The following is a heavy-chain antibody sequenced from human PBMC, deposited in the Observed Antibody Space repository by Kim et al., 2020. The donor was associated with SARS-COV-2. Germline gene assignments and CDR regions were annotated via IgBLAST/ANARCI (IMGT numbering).Heavy chain of an antibody. Sequence: NPSPKSRVTISVDTSKNQVSLKLSSVTAADTAVYYCARAWGLVGATYYFDYWGQGALVTVSS. CDR3: ARAWGLVGATYYFDY. V-gene: IGHV4-59*01. J-gene: IGHJ4*02. D-gene: IGHD1-26*01.